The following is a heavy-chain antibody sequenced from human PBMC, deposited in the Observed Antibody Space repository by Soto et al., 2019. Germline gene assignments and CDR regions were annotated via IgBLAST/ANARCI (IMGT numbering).Heavy chain of an antibody. CDR3: ARGSSLALEY. Sequence: QVQLVQSGADVKKPGASVRVSCKASGYAFTDYYMHWVRQAPGQGLEWMGKINPSGGSTTYLEKFQGRVTMTTDTSASTVYMDLSSLRPEDTAVYYCARGSSLALEYWGQGTLVTVSS. V-gene: IGHV1-46*01. J-gene: IGHJ4*02. CDR2: INPSGGST. CDR1: GYAFTDYY.